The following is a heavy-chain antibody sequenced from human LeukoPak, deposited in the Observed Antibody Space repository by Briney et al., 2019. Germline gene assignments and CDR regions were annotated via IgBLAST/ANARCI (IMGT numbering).Heavy chain of an antibody. CDR3: AKDRRYGCYPYYFDY. J-gene: IGHJ4*02. V-gene: IGHV3-30*18. D-gene: IGHD5-12*01. Sequence: GRSLRLSCAASGFTSSSYGMHWVRQAPGKGLEWVAVIPYDGSNKYYADSVKGRFTISRDNSKNTLYLRMNSLRAEDTAVYYCAKDRRYGCYPYYFDYWGQGTLVTVSP. CDR1: GFTSSSYG. CDR2: IPYDGSNK.